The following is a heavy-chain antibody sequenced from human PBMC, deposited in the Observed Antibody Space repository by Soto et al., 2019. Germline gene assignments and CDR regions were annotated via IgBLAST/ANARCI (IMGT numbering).Heavy chain of an antibody. CDR1: GYTFTNYG. CDR2: RNPYNGNT. D-gene: IGHD4-4*01. CDR3: ARAQTPTESDF. Sequence: QIQVVQSEGEVKQPGASVRVSCKTSGYTFTNYGVSWVRQAPGQGLEWMGWRNPYNGNTKYEQKLQGRVTMTTDTAKSTVYVDLRSLRFDDTAVYYCARAQTPTESDFWGQGTLVTVSS. V-gene: IGHV1-18*01. J-gene: IGHJ4*02.